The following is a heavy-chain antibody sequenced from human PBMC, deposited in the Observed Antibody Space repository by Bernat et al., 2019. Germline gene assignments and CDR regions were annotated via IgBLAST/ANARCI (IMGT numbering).Heavy chain of an antibody. V-gene: IGHV3-23*01. D-gene: IGHD5-24*01. CDR1: GFTFDSYA. Sequence: EVQLLESGGGLVQPGGSLRLSCAASGFTFDSYAMNWVRQAPGKGLEWVSAISGSGGRTNYADSVKGRFSISRDNAKNTLNLQMNSLRGEDTAEYYCAKVVTRDGYNYYYGLDVWGQGTTVTVSS. CDR2: ISGSGGRT. J-gene: IGHJ6*02. CDR3: AKVVTRDGYNYYYGLDV.